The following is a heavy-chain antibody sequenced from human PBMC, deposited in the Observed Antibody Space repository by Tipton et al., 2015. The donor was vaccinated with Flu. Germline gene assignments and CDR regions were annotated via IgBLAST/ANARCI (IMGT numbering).Heavy chain of an antibody. J-gene: IGHJ4*02. CDR3: ARQERSGWFLDY. Sequence: TLSLTCAVSGYSISSGYYWGWIRQPPGKGLEWIGSIYHSGSTYYNPSLKSRLTISVDTSKNQFSLKLSSVTAADTAVYYCARQERSGWFLDYWGQGTLVTVSS. CDR1: GYSISSGYY. V-gene: IGHV4-38-2*01. CDR2: IYHSGST. D-gene: IGHD6-19*01.